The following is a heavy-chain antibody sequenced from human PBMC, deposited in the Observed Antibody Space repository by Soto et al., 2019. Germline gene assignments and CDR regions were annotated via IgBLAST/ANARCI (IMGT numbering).Heavy chain of an antibody. V-gene: IGHV4-39*01. CDR1: GESINSSSYY. CDR2: IYYSGRT. Sequence: SETLSLTCIVSGESINSSSYYWGWIRQPPGKGLEWIGSIYYSGRTYYNPSFKSRVTISIDTSKNQFSLKLSSVTATDTAVYYCARQRTTVVTQAYFDHWGQGALVTVSS. CDR3: ARQRTTVVTQAYFDH. D-gene: IGHD2-21*02. J-gene: IGHJ4*02.